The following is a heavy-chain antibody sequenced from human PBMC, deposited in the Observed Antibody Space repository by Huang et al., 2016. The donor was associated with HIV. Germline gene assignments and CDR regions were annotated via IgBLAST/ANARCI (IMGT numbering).Heavy chain of an antibody. V-gene: IGHV7-4-1*02. CDR1: GYGFINCA. CDR2: SNTYTGNP. D-gene: IGHD3-16*01. J-gene: IGHJ6*03. CDR3: ARAQEPATSFWGGHYFYHMYV. Sequence: QVQLEQSGSELRRPGASVKVSCRASGYGFINCAINWVRQAPGQGPEWMGWSNTYTGNPTYGQAFTGRFVFSVDTSVSTAYRQISGLRAEDTAVYYCARAQEPATSFWGGHYFYHMYVWGEGTTVTVSS.